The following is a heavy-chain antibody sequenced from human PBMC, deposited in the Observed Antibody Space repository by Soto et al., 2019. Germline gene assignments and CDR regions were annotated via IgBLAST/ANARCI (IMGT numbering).Heavy chain of an antibody. Sequence: PSKPLSLTCTVSGASISSYYWSWIRQPPGKGLEWIGYIYYSGSTDYNPSLKSRVTISVDTSRNQFSLKLNSVTAADTAVYYCVRIGRSWTYWFDPRGQQIQVTISS. V-gene: IGHV4-59*01. CDR3: VRIGRSWTYWFDP. J-gene: IGHJ5*02. D-gene: IGHD3-10*01. CDR1: GASISSYY. CDR2: IYYSGST.